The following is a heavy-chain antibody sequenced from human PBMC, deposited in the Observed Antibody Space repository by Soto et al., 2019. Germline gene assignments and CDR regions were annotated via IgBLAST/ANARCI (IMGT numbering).Heavy chain of an antibody. CDR2: ISYDGSNK. CDR3: AKERAPDYYDSSGYPQGYFDY. CDR1: GFTFSSYG. D-gene: IGHD3-22*01. J-gene: IGHJ4*02. Sequence: GGSLRLSCAASGFTFSSYGMHWVRQAPGKGLEWVAVISYDGSNKYYADSVKGRFTISRDNSKNTLYLQMNSLRAEGTAVYYCAKERAPDYYDSSGYPQGYFDYWGQGTLVTVSS. V-gene: IGHV3-30*18.